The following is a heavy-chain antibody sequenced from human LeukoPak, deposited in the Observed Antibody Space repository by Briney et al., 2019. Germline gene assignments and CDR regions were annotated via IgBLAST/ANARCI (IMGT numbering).Heavy chain of an antibody. V-gene: IGHV3-53*01. CDR1: GFTVSSNY. Sequence: GGSLRLSCAASGFTVSSNYMSWVRQAPGKGLEWVSVIYSGGSTYYADSVKGRFTISRDNSKNTLYLQMNSLRAEDTAVYYCAVGKYYYGSGSYWLGAFDSWGQGTMVTVSS. D-gene: IGHD3-10*01. J-gene: IGHJ3*02. CDR2: IYSGGST. CDR3: AVGKYYYGSGSYWLGAFDS.